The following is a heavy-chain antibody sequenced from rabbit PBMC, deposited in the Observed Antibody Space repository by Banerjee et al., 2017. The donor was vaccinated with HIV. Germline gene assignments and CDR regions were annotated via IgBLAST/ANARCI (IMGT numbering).Heavy chain of an antibody. CDR1: GFSFSSSYY. CDR2: IWAGSSGDT. Sequence: QSLEESGGDLVKPGASLTLTCTASGFSFSSSYYMCWVRQAPGRGLEWIACIWAGSSGDTYYASWAKGRFTISKTSSTTVTLQVTSLTAADTATYFCARGDAAYGVATRLDLWGPGTLVTVS. D-gene: IGHD6-1*01. CDR3: ARGDAAYGVATRLDL. J-gene: IGHJ3*01. V-gene: IGHV1S40*01.